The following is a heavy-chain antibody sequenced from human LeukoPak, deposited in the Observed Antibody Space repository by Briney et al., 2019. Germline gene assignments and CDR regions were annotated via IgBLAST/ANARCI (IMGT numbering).Heavy chain of an antibody. V-gene: IGHV3-21*01. J-gene: IGHJ4*02. Sequence: GGSLRLSCAASGFTFSSYIMNWVRQAPGKGLEWVSSINSGSTYTYYTESVKGRFTVSRDNAKNSLFLQMNSLRAEDTAIYYCARSLTTLTYEGYWGQGTLVTVSS. CDR1: GFTFSSYI. CDR2: INSGSTYT. CDR3: ARSLTTLTYEGY. D-gene: IGHD1-1*01.